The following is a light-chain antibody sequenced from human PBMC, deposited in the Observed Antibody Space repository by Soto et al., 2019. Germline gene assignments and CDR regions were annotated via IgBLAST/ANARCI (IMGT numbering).Light chain of an antibody. CDR3: CSYADDSTLV. J-gene: IGLJ2*01. Sequence: QSVLTQPASVSGSPGQSITISCTGTSSDVGSYNLVSWYQHHPGKAPKLMIYEGTKRPSGVSNRFSGSKSGNTASLTISGLQAEDEADYYCCSYADDSTLVFGGGTKLTVL. CDR2: EGT. V-gene: IGLV2-23*01. CDR1: SSDVGSYNL.